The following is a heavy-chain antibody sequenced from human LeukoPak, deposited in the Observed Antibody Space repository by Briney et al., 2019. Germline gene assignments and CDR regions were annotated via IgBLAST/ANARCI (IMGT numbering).Heavy chain of an antibody. CDR2: IYPGDSDT. Sequence: GESLKISCKGSGYSFTSYWIGWVRQMPGKGLEWMGIIYPGDSDTRYSPSFQGQVTISADKSISTAYLQWSSLKASDTAMYYCARQNGYYDSSGYDYFDYWGQGTLVTVSS. CDR3: ARQNGYYDSSGYDYFDY. CDR1: GYSFTSYW. J-gene: IGHJ4*02. V-gene: IGHV5-51*01. D-gene: IGHD3-22*01.